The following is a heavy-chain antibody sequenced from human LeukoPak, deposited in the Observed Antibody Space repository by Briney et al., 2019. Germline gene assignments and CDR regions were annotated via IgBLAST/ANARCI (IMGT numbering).Heavy chain of an antibody. D-gene: IGHD4-11*01. CDR1: GGTFSSYA. Sequence: SVKVSCKASGGTFSSYAISWARQAPGQGLEWMGRIIPGFATPEYAQKFQGRVTITTDESTSTVYMEMSGLRSEDTALYYCARGGTLTTSYYYYYMDVWGKGTTVTVSS. CDR2: IIPGFATP. V-gene: IGHV1-69*05. CDR3: ARGGTLTTSYYYYYMDV. J-gene: IGHJ6*03.